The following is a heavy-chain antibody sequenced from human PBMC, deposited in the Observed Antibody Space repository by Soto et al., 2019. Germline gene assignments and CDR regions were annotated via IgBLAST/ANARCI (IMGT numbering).Heavy chain of an antibody. D-gene: IGHD3-22*01. V-gene: IGHV2-5*02. CDR2: IYWDDDK. CDR3: AHPFYHYSIGYYYYFDY. J-gene: IGHJ4*02. Sequence: GLDLEWLALIYWDDDKRYSPSLKSRLTITKDTSKNQVVLTMTNMEVADTATYYCAHPFYHYSIGYYYYFDYWGQGTLVTVSS.